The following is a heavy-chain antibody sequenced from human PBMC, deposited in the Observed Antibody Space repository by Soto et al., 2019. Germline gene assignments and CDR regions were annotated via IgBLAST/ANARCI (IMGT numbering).Heavy chain of an antibody. J-gene: IGHJ4*02. V-gene: IGHV1-46*01. Sequence: QVQLVQSGAEVKKPGASVKVSCKASGYTFTSYYMHWVRQAPGQGLEWMGIINPSGGSTSYAQKFQGRVTMPRDTSTTTVYMELSSLRSEHTAVYYCARGDYYDRSGYPPLYYFDYWGQGTLVTVSS. CDR3: ARGDYYDRSGYPPLYYFDY. CDR1: GYTFTSYY. D-gene: IGHD3-22*01. CDR2: INPSGGST.